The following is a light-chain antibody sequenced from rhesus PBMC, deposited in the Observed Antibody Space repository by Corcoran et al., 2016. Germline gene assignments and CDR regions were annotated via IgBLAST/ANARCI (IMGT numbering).Light chain of an antibody. CDR1: QGISSY. CDR2: AAT. J-gene: IGKJ1*01. V-gene: IGKV1-28*02. CDR3: QKYKSYPPT. Sequence: DIQMTQSPSSLSASVGDTVTITCRASQGISSYLNWFQQKTGKAPKLLIYAATNLQSGVPSRFSGRGSGTDFTLPISSLQPEDFATYYCQKYKSYPPTFDQGTKVEIK.